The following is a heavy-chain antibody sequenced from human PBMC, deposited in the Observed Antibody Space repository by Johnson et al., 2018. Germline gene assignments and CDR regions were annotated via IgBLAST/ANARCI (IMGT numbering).Heavy chain of an antibody. J-gene: IGHJ6*04. CDR1: GFTFSSYG. CDR2: ISSSRSTR. CDR3: ARETDV. Sequence: VQLLETGGGVVQPGRSLRLSCAASGFTFSSYGMHWVRQAPGKGLEWVSYISSSRSTRYYAGSVRGRFTISRDNAKNSLYVKMNSLRAEDTAVYYCARETDVWGKGTTVTVSS. V-gene: IGHV3-48*01.